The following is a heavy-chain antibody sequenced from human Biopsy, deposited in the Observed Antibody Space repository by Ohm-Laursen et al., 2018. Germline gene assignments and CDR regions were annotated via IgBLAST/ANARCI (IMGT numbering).Heavy chain of an antibody. CDR2: ISPNSGGT. D-gene: IGHD3-16*01. CDR3: ARDIMNRIAGLVARSDVFDV. J-gene: IGHJ3*01. Sequence: ASVKVSCNGSGYAVNDYFLHWLRQAPGQGPEWMGWISPNSGGTNYAQKFQGRVTMTTDTSTSTVHLELRRLTSDDTAVYYCARDIMNRIAGLVARSDVFDVWGQGTLVTVSS. CDR1: GYAVNDYF. V-gene: IGHV1-2*02.